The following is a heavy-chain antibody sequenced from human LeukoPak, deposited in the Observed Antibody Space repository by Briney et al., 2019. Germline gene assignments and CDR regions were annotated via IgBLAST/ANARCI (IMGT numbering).Heavy chain of an antibody. J-gene: IGHJ4*02. D-gene: IGHD2-15*01. Sequence: ASVKVSCKASGYTFTGYYMHWVRQAPGQGLEWMGWINPNSGGTNYAQKFQGRVTMTRDTSISTAYMELSRLRSDDTAVYYCARGVVVAATQSFDYWGQGTLVTVSS. CDR1: GYTFTGYY. CDR2: INPNSGGT. CDR3: ARGVVVAATQSFDY. V-gene: IGHV1-2*02.